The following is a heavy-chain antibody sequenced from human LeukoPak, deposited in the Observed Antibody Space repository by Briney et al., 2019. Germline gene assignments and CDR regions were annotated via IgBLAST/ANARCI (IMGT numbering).Heavy chain of an antibody. V-gene: IGHV3-21*01. Sequence: NSGGSLRLSCAASGFTFTSYNMNWVRQAPGKGLEWVSSITSSSSYIYYADSVKGRFTISKDDAKNSVYLQMNSLRAEDTAVYFCAKVLRAAAGTYYYYYYMDVWGKGTTVTISS. CDR3: AKVLRAAAGTYYYYYYMDV. CDR1: GFTFTSYN. D-gene: IGHD6-13*01. CDR2: ITSSSSYI. J-gene: IGHJ6*03.